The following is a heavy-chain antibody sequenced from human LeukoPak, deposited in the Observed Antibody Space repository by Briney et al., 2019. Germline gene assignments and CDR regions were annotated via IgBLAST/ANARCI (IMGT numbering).Heavy chain of an antibody. D-gene: IGHD4-17*01. Sequence: GGSLRLSCAASGFTFSSYSMNWVRQAPGKGLEWVSSISSSSSYIYYADSVKGRFTISRDNAKNSLYLQMNSRRAEDTAVYYCARRYGDYVGAFDIWGQGTMVTVSS. CDR1: GFTFSSYS. CDR2: ISSSSSYI. CDR3: ARRYGDYVGAFDI. J-gene: IGHJ3*02. V-gene: IGHV3-21*01.